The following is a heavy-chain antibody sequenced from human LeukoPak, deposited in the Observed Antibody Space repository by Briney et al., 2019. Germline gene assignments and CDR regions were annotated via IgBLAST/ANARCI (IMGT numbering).Heavy chain of an antibody. Sequence: GGSLRLSCAASGFTVSTNYMSWVRQAPGKGLEWVSVIYSGGSAYYADSVEGRLTISRDNSKNTLYLQMNSLRAEDTAVYYCARKPTTPDDYWGQGTLVTVSS. CDR2: IYSGGSA. CDR1: GFTVSTNY. D-gene: IGHD5-12*01. CDR3: ARKPTTPDDY. V-gene: IGHV3-66*01. J-gene: IGHJ4*02.